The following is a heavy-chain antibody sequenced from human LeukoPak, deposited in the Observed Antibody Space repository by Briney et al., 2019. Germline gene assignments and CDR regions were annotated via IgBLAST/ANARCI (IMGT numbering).Heavy chain of an antibody. CDR1: GGSISSYY. J-gene: IGHJ4*02. CDR2: IYYSGST. D-gene: IGHD6-13*01. Sequence: SETLSLTCTVSGGSISSYYWSWIRQPPGRGLEWIGYIYYSGSTNYNPSLKSRVTISVDTSKNQFSLKLSSVTAADTAVYYCARGGSSFAFDYWGQGTLVTVSS. V-gene: IGHV4-59*12. CDR3: ARGGSSFAFDY.